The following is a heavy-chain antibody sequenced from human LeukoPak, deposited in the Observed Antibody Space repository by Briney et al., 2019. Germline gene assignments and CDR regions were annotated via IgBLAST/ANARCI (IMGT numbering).Heavy chain of an antibody. Sequence: GGSLRLSCAASGFTFSSYAMHWVRQAPGKGLEWVAVISYDGSNKYYADSVKGRFTISRDNSKNTLYLQMNSLRAEDTAVYYCAKELGWWELLRGAFDIWGQGTMVTASS. CDR1: GFTFSSYA. V-gene: IGHV3-30*04. CDR3: AKELGWWELLRGAFDI. J-gene: IGHJ3*02. D-gene: IGHD1-26*01. CDR2: ISYDGSNK.